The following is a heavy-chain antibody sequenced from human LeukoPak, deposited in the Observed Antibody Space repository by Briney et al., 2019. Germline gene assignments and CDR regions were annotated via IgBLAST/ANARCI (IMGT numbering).Heavy chain of an antibody. CDR2: ISWNSGSI. CDR3: AKGEDYYDSSGYYRPYY. V-gene: IGHV3-9*01. Sequence: GGSLRLSCAASGFTFENYAMHWVRQVPGKGLEWVSEISWNSGSIGYADSVKGRFAISRDNSKNTLYLQMKSLRAEDPAVYYCAKGEDYYDSSGYYRPYYWGQGTPVTASS. J-gene: IGHJ4*02. D-gene: IGHD3-22*01. CDR1: GFTFENYA.